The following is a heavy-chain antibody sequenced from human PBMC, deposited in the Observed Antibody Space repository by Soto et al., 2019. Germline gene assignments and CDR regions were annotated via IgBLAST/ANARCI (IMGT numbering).Heavy chain of an antibody. V-gene: IGHV3-49*03. D-gene: IGHD2-15*01. Sequence: QPGGSLRLSCTASGFTFGDYAMSWFRQAPGKGLEWVGFIRSKAYGGTTEYAASVKGRFTISRDDSKSIAYLQMNSLKTEDTAVYYCTSSGRGYYYYGMDVWGQGTTVTVSS. CDR3: TSSGRGYYYYGMDV. CDR1: GFTFGDYA. J-gene: IGHJ6*02. CDR2: IRSKAYGGTT.